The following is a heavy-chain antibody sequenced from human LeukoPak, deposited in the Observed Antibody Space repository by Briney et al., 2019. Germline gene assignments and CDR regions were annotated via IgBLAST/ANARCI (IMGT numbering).Heavy chain of an antibody. Sequence: SETLSLTCAVYGGSFSGYYWSWIRQPPGKGLEWIGEINHSGSTNYNPSLKSRVTISVDTSKNQFSLKLSSVTAADTAVYYCARGQEQLVFSSVEDTPGFDYWGQGTLVTVSS. J-gene: IGHJ4*02. CDR2: INHSGST. D-gene: IGHD6-6*01. V-gene: IGHV4-34*01. CDR3: ARGQEQLVFSSVEDTPGFDY. CDR1: GGSFSGYY.